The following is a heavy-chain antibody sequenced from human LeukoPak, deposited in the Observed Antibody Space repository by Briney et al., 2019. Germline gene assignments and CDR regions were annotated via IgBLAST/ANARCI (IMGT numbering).Heavy chain of an antibody. CDR3: ARVVLDQTYYYGSGSIKNDY. CDR2: INPNSGGT. CDR1: GYTFTGYY. V-gene: IGHV1-2*02. D-gene: IGHD3-10*01. Sequence: GALVKVSCKASGYTFTGYYMHWVRQAPGQGLEWMGWINPNSGGTNYAQKFQGRVTMTRDTSISTAYMELSRLRSDDTAVYYCARVVLDQTYYYGSGSIKNDYWGQGTLVTVSS. J-gene: IGHJ4*02.